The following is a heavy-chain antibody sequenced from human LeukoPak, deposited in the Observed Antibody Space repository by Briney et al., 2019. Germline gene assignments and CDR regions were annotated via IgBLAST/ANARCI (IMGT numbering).Heavy chain of an antibody. CDR1: GFTFSDYY. D-gene: IGHD1-26*01. CDR2: ISSSSSYI. CDR3: ASTSGSYQSHDAFDI. V-gene: IGHV3-21*01. Sequence: PGGSLRLSCAASGFTFSDYYMNWVRQAPGKGLEWVSSISSSSSYIYYADSVKGRFTISRDNAKNSLYLQMNSLRAEDTAVYYCASTSGSYQSHDAFDIWGQGTMVTVSS. J-gene: IGHJ3*02.